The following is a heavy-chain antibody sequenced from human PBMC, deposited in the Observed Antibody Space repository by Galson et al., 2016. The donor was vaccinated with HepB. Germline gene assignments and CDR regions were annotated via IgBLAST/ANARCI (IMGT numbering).Heavy chain of an antibody. V-gene: IGHV4-61*08. CDR3: ARDQHGSFFAY. CDR1: GGSVSSGGYF. CDR2: FYSSENT. Sequence: SETLSLTCTVSGGSVSSGGYFWSWIRQPPGKGLEWIGYFYSSENTNYNPSLRRRVTISGDTSRNQFSLKLTSVTAADTAVYYCARDQHGSFFAYWGQGTLVTVSS. J-gene: IGHJ4*02. D-gene: IGHD3-10*01.